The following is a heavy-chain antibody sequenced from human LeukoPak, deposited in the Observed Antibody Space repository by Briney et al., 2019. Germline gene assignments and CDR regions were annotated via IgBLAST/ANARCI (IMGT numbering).Heavy chain of an antibody. CDR3: ARWYYDGSGYNDY. D-gene: IGHD3-22*01. CDR1: SGSISSGSYS. J-gene: IGHJ4*02. CDR2: IYTSGST. Sequence: SQTLSLTCTVSSGSISSGSYSWSWIRQPAGKGLEWIGRIYTSGSTNYNPSLKSRVTISVDTSKNQFSLKLSSVTAADTAVYYCARWYYDGSGYNDYWGQGTLVTVSS. V-gene: IGHV4-61*02.